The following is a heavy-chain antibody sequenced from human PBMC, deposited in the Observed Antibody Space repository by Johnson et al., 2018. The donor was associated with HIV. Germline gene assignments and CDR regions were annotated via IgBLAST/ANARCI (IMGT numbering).Heavy chain of an antibody. CDR2: ISYDGSDK. CDR3: AKEVAYCGGDCYSGAFDI. V-gene: IGHV3-30*18. CDR1: GFTFSSYG. J-gene: IGHJ3*02. D-gene: IGHD2-21*01. Sequence: QVQLVESGGGVVQPGRSLRLSCAASGFTFSSYGMHWVRQAPAKGLEWVAVISYDGSDKDYADSVKGRFTISRDNDKNSLYLQMNSLRAEDTALYYCAKEVAYCGGDCYSGAFDIWGQGTMVTVSS.